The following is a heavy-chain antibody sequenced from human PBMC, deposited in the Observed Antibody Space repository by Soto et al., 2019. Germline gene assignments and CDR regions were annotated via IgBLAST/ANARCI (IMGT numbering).Heavy chain of an antibody. V-gene: IGHV5-51*01. D-gene: IGHD4-17*01. J-gene: IGHJ4*02. CDR2: IYPGDSDT. Sequence: GESLKISCKGSGYSFTSYWIGWVRQMPGKGLEWMGSIYPGDSDTRYSPSFQGQVTISADQSINTAYLQWDSLKASDTAIYYCARPANTVADHFDLWGQGTPVTVSS. CDR3: ARPANTVADHFDL. CDR1: GYSFTSYW.